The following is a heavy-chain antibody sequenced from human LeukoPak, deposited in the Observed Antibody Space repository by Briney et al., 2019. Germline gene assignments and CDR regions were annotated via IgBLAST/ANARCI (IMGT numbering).Heavy chain of an antibody. CDR2: IRYDGSNK. CDR3: AEDFMGYDLSRFDP. J-gene: IGHJ5*02. D-gene: IGHD5-12*01. V-gene: IGHV3-30*02. CDR1: GFTFSSYG. Sequence: GGSLRLSCAASGFTFSSYGMHWVRQAPGKGLEWVAFIRYDGSNKYYADSVKGRFTITRDNSKNTLYLQMNSLRAEDTAVYYCAEDFMGYDLSRFDPWGQGTLVTVSS.